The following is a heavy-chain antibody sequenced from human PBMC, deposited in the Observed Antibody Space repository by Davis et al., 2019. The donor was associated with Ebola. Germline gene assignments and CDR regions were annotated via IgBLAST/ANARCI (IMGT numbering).Heavy chain of an antibody. V-gene: IGHV4-39*01. CDR1: GGSVSSTTYY. CDR2: VYFSGRT. CDR3: ARRGYSYGIFDY. D-gene: IGHD5-18*01. Sequence: SETLSLTCTVSGGSVSSTTYYWGWIRQPTGKGLEWIGSVYFSGRTYYNPSLNSRVTISVDTSKNQFSLKLSSVTAADTAVYYCARRGYSYGIFDYWGQGTLVTVSS. J-gene: IGHJ4*02.